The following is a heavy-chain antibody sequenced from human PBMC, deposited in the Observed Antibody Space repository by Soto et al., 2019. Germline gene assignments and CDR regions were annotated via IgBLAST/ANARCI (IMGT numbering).Heavy chain of an antibody. V-gene: IGHV3-30-3*01. CDR1: GFTISSYA. J-gene: IGHJ4*02. CDR2: ISYDGSNK. Sequence: GGSLRLSCAAAGFTISSYAMHWVPKAPGKGLEWVAVISYDGSNKYYADSVKGRFTISRDNPKNMLYLQMNSLRAEDTAVYYCAREFRAAAAPGIFDYWGQGTLVNVS. CDR3: AREFRAAAAPGIFDY. D-gene: IGHD6-13*01.